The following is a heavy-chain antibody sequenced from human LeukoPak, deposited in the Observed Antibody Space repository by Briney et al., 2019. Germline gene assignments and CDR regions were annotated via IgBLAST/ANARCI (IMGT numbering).Heavy chain of an antibody. V-gene: IGHV4-34*01. CDR2: INHSGST. J-gene: IGHJ4*02. Sequence: PSETLSLTCAVYGGSFSGDYWSWIRQPPGKGLEWIGEINHSGSTNYNPSLKSRVTISVDTSKNQFSLKLSSVTAADTAVYYCARGRHGSGSYYLPNFDYWGQGTLVTVSS. CDR3: ARGRHGSGSYYLPNFDY. D-gene: IGHD3-10*01. CDR1: GGSFSGDY.